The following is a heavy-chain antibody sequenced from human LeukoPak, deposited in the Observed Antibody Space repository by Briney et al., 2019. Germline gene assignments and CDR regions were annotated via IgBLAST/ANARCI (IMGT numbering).Heavy chain of an antibody. Sequence: ASVKVSCKASGYTFTSYGISWVRQAPGQGLEWMGWISAYNGNTNYAQKLQGRVTMTTDTSTSTAYMELRSLRSDDTAVYCCARTGDSSGYPLDYYYYYGMDVWGQGTTVTVSS. CDR1: GYTFTSYG. CDR3: ARTGDSSGYPLDYYYYYGMDV. D-gene: IGHD3-22*01. V-gene: IGHV1-18*01. J-gene: IGHJ6*02. CDR2: ISAYNGNT.